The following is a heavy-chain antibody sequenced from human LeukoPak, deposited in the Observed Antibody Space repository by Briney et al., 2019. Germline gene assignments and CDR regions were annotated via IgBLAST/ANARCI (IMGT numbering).Heavy chain of an antibody. CDR2: IKRDGSEK. D-gene: IGHD5/OR15-5a*01. J-gene: IGHJ6*02. V-gene: IGHV3-7*01. CDR3: ARDVSVSGMDV. Sequence: PGGSLRLSCAASGFTFTDYWMSWVRQAPGKGLEWVANIKRDGSEKYYVDPVKGRSTISRDNPKKSVYLQMNSLRAEDTAIYYCARDVSVSGMDVWGQGTTVTVSS. CDR1: GFTFTDYW.